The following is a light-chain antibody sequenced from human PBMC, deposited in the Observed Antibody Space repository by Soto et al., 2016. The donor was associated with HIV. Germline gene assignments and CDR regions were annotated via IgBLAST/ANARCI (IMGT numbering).Light chain of an antibody. V-gene: IGKV1-5*03. CDR3: QQYNAYSPT. Sequence: DIQMTQSPSTLSTSVGDSVTITCRASQSVGRWLAWYQQKPGKAPKLLIFKASSLESGVSSRFSGSGSGTEFTLTISSLQPDDFAIYYCQQYNAYSPTFGGGTKVEIK. J-gene: IGKJ4*01. CDR2: KAS. CDR1: QSVGRW.